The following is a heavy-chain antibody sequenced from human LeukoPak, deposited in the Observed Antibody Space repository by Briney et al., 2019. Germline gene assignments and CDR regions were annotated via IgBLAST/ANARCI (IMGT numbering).Heavy chain of an antibody. V-gene: IGHV3-74*01. Sequence: GGSLRLSCAASGFTFSSYEMNWVRQAPGKGLVWVSRVNSDGSSTRYADSVKGRFTISRDNAKNTLYLQMNSLRAEDTAVYYCARDGASGYDSYSFDYWGQGTLVTVSS. J-gene: IGHJ4*02. CDR2: VNSDGSST. CDR3: ARDGASGYDSYSFDY. D-gene: IGHD5-12*01. CDR1: GFTFSSYE.